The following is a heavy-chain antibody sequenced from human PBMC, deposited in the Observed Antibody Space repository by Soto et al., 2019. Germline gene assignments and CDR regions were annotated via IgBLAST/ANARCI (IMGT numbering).Heavy chain of an antibody. D-gene: IGHD5-18*01. CDR2: ITGSGGST. CDR3: AKDRSVDTRDWFDP. J-gene: IGHJ5*02. V-gene: IGHV3-23*01. Sequence: WGSLRLSCAASGFPFVTYAMNWVRQAPGKGLEWVSGITGSGGSTYYADSVKGRFTISRDNSKNTLYLQMNSLRADDTAVYYCAKDRSVDTRDWFDPWGQGTLVTVSS. CDR1: GFPFVTYA.